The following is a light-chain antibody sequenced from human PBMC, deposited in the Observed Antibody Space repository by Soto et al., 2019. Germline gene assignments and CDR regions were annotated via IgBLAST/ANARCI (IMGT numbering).Light chain of an antibody. CDR2: DAS. CDR1: QSINTY. CDR3: QQRRDWPIT. V-gene: IGKV3-11*01. J-gene: IGKJ4*01. Sequence: EIVLTQSPATLSLSPGERVTLSCRASQSINTYLAWYQQKPGQVPRLLIYDASNRATGIPARFSGSGSGTDFTLTISSLEPEDFAVYYCQQRRDWPITFGGGTKVEIK.